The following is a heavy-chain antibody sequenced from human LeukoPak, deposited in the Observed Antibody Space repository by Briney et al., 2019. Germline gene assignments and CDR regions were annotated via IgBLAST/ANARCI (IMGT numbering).Heavy chain of an antibody. CDR2: INVNGGAT. Sequence: PGGSLRLSCAPSTFTINIYAMTWVRQAPGKGLEWVSSINVNGGATYYADSVKGRFTIFRDNSKNTLYLQMNSLRAEDTAVYYCAKDPNGDYVGAFDSWDQGTMVTVSS. V-gene: IGHV3-23*01. J-gene: IGHJ3*02. D-gene: IGHD4-17*01. CDR3: AKDPNGDYVGAFDS. CDR1: TFTINIYA.